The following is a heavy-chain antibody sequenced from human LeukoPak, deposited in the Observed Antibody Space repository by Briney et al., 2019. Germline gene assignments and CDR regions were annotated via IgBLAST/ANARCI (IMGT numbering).Heavy chain of an antibody. V-gene: IGHV3-7*03. D-gene: IGHD1-26*01. Sequence: GGSLRLSCAASGFTFSSYWMTWVRQAPGKGLEWVANINQDGSEKYYVDSVKGRFTIFRDNAKNTLYLQMNSLRAEDTAVYYCVKGVRMGVTRAFDIWGQGTMVTVSS. J-gene: IGHJ3*02. CDR2: INQDGSEK. CDR1: GFTFSSYW. CDR3: VKGVRMGVTRAFDI.